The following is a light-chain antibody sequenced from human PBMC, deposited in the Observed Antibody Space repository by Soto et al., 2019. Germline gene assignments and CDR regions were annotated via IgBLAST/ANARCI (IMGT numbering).Light chain of an antibody. CDR3: QSYDSSTVV. V-gene: IGLV6-57*04. J-gene: IGLJ2*01. CDR1: SGSIASNY. CDR2: EDN. Sequence: NFMLTQPHSVSECPGKTVTVSGTRSSGSIASNYVQWYQQRPGSAPTTVIYEDNQRPSGVPDRFSGSIDSSSNSASLTISGLKTEDEADYYCQSYDSSTVVFGGWTKLTVL.